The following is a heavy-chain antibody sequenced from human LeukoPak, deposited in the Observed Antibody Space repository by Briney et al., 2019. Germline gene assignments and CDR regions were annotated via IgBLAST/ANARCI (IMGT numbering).Heavy chain of an antibody. CDR2: ISGSGHST. D-gene: IGHD3-9*01. V-gene: IGHV3-23*01. CDR3: AKELHMLTGYYTDYFDY. J-gene: IGHJ4*02. Sequence: GGSLRLSCAASGFTFTSSAMSWVRQPPGKGLEWVSVISGSGHSTDYADSVKGRFTVSRDNSKNTLYLQMNSLRAEDTAVYFCAKELHMLTGYYTDYFDYWGQGTLVTVSS. CDR1: GFTFTSSA.